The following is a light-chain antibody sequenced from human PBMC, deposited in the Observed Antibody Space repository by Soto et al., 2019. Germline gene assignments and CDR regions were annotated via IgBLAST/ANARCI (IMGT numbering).Light chain of an antibody. CDR2: AAS. V-gene: IGKV1-27*01. CDR3: QKYDSAPKT. J-gene: IGKJ1*01. Sequence: DFQMTQSPSSLSASVGDRVTISCRASQGIGNYLALYQQKPGKVPNLLISAASTLQSGIPSRFSGSGSGTDFNLTISSLQPEDVATYYCQKYDSAPKTFGQGTKVEIK. CDR1: QGIGNY.